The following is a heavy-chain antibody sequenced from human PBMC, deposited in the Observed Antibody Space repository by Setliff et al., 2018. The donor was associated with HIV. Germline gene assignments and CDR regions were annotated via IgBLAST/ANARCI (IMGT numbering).Heavy chain of an antibody. CDR3: AAPLTGPDGFDM. D-gene: IGHD3-9*01. V-gene: IGHV1-24*01. CDR2: FDPEQSET. J-gene: IGHJ3*02. Sequence: ASVKVSCKVSGYTLTELSIHWVRQAPGKGLEWMGGFDPEQSETVYAQRFQGRVTFTEDTSTDTAYMDLISLTSDDTAVYFCAAPLTGPDGFDMWGQGTMVTVSS. CDR1: GYTLTELS.